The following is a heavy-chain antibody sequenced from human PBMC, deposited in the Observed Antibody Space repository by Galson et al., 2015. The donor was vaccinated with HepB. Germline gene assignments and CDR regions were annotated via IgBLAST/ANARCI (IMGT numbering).Heavy chain of an antibody. CDR1: GFTFSSYW. CDR2: IKQDGSEK. CDR3: ARPSGIAAAGSRSGNDAFDI. J-gene: IGHJ3*02. D-gene: IGHD6-13*01. V-gene: IGHV3-7*01. Sequence: SLRLSCAASGFTFSSYWMSWVRQAPGKGLEWVANIKQDGSEKYYVDSVKGRFTISRDNAKNSLYLQMNSLRAEDTAVYYCARPSGIAAAGSRSGNDAFDIWGQGTMVTVSS.